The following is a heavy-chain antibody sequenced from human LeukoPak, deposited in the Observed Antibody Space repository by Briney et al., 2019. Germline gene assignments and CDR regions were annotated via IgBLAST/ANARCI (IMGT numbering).Heavy chain of an antibody. CDR2: IKSKTDGGTT. CDR3: TTDPYWDYVWGSYRFDYFDY. V-gene: IGHV3-15*01. D-gene: IGHD3-16*02. J-gene: IGHJ4*02. Sequence: GGSLRLSCAASGFTFSNAWMSWVRQAPGKGLEWVGRIKSKTDGGTTDYAAPVKGRFTISRDDSKNTLYLQMNSLKTEDTAVYYCTTDPYWDYVWGSYRFDYFDYWGQGTLVTVSS. CDR1: GFTFSNAW.